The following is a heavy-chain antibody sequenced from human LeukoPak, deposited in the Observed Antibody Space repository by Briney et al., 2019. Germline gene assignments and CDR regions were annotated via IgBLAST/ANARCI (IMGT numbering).Heavy chain of an antibody. D-gene: IGHD6-19*01. Sequence: ASVKVSCKASGYTFTGYYMHWVRQAPGQGLEWMGWISAYNGNTNYAQKLQGRVTMTTGTSTSTAYMELRSLRSDDTAVYYCARDRATWGLAAADYWGQGTLVTVSS. CDR3: ARDRATWGLAAADY. CDR1: GYTFTGYY. V-gene: IGHV1-18*04. J-gene: IGHJ4*02. CDR2: ISAYNGNT.